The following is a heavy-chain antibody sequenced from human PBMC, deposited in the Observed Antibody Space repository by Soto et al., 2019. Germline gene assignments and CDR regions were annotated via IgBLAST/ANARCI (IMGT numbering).Heavy chain of an antibody. CDR1: GFTFSRYC. V-gene: IGHV3-48*01. D-gene: IGHD1-1*01. J-gene: IGHJ5*02. CDR2: ISPGRISI. Sequence: GVSLGLSFAASGFTFSRYCLNWVRQAPGKGLEWVSYISPGRISIDYADPVKGRFTISRDNAQSSLYLQMNSLRAEDTALYYCAKDSSRYNWKDDGNNWLEPWGEGTLVTVSS. CDR3: AKDSSRYNWKDDGNNWLEP.